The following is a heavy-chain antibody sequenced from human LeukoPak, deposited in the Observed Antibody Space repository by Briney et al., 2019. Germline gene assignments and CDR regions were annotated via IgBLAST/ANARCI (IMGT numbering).Heavy chain of an antibody. CDR1: GGSISSYY. CDR3: ARGADSSGYYSIFYFDY. D-gene: IGHD3-22*01. V-gene: IGHV4-59*01. Sequence: SETLSLTCTVSGGSISSYYWNWIRQPPGKGLEWIGYIYYSGSSNYNPSLKSRVTISVDTSKNQFSLKLSSVTAADTAVYYCARGADSSGYYSIFYFDYWGQGTLVTVSS. J-gene: IGHJ4*02. CDR2: IYYSGSS.